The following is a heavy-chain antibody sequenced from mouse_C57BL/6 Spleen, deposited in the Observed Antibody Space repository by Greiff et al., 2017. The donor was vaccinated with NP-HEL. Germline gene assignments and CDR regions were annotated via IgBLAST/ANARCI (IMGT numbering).Heavy chain of an antibody. D-gene: IGHD4-1*01. Sequence: QVQLQQSGAELARPGASVKLSCKASGYTFTSYGISWVKQRTGQGLEWIGEIYPRSGNTYYNEKFKGKATLTADKSSSTAYMELRSLTSEDSAVDFCARRWDWFAYWGQGTLVTVSA. CDR3: ARRWDWFAY. V-gene: IGHV1-81*01. CDR2: IYPRSGNT. CDR1: GYTFTSYG. J-gene: IGHJ3*01.